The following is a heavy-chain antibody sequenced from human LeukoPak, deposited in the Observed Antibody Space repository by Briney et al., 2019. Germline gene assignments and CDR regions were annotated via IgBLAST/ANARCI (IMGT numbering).Heavy chain of an antibody. CDR1: GYSISSGYY. CDR3: ARKYSSSWYGPIDP. J-gene: IGHJ5*02. V-gene: IGHV4-38-2*02. D-gene: IGHD6-13*01. Sequence: SETLSLTCTVSGYSISSGYYWGWIRQPPGKGLEWIGSIYTSGSTNYNPSLKSRVTISVDTSKNQFSLKLSSVTAADTAVYYCARKYSSSWYGPIDPWGQGTLVTVSS. CDR2: IYTSGST.